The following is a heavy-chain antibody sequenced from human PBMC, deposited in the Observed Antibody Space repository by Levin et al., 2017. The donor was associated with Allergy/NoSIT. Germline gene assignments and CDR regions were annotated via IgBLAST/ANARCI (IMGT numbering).Heavy chain of an antibody. CDR2: ISYDGSDK. Sequence: LSLTCAASGFTFSSYAMHWVRQAPGKGLEWVAVISYDGSDKYNADSVKGRFAISRDSSKNTLYLQMNSLRAEDTAVYYCAREVYSSSFSWFDPWGQGTLVIVSS. V-gene: IGHV3-30*09. D-gene: IGHD6-13*01. J-gene: IGHJ5*02. CDR3: AREVYSSSFSWFDP. CDR1: GFTFSSYA.